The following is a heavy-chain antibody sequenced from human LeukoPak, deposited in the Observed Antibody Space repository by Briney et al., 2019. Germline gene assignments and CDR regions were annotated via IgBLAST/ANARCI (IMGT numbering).Heavy chain of an antibody. Sequence: PGXXLXXXSAISGSGGSTYYADSVKGRFTISRDNSKNTLYLQMNSLRAEDTAVYYCATWGYDYVWGSYRNDAFDIWGQXTM. J-gene: IGHJ3*02. D-gene: IGHD3-16*02. V-gene: IGHV3-23*01. CDR3: ATWGYDYVWGSYRNDAFDI. CDR2: ISGSGGST.